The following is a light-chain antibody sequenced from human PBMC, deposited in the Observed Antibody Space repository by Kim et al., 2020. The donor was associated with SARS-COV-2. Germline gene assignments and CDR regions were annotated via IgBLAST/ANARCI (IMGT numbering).Light chain of an antibody. V-gene: IGLV4-69*01. CDR3: QTWGTGILVV. CDR1: SGHCSYA. CDR2: LNSDGSH. J-gene: IGLJ2*01. Sequence: SVKLTCTLSSGHCSYAIAWHQQQPEKGPRYLMKLNSDGSHSKGDGIPDRFSGSSSGAERYLTISSLQSEDEADYYCQTWGTGILVVFGGGTKLTVL.